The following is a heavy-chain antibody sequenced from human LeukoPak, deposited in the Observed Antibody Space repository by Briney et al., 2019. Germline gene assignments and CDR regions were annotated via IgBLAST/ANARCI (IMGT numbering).Heavy chain of an antibody. D-gene: IGHD1-26*01. V-gene: IGHV3-74*01. Sequence: GGSLRLSCEGSGFTFSDNWMHWVRQAPGKGLVWVSLINTDGSEESYGDGVRGGFVISRDNSRNMLFLLMNNVRDDDTAMYFCARDVGPYGGSPGADWGQGTQVIVSS. J-gene: IGHJ4*02. CDR3: ARDVGPYGGSPGAD. CDR2: INTDGSEE. CDR1: GFTFSDNW.